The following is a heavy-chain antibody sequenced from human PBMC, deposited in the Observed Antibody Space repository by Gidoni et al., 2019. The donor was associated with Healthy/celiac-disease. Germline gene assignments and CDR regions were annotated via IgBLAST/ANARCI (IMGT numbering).Heavy chain of an antibody. D-gene: IGHD2-21*02. CDR2: IIPILGIA. J-gene: IGHJ4*02. V-gene: IGHV1-69*04. Sequence: QVQLVQSGAEVKKPGSSVTVSCKASGGTFSSYATSWVRQAPGQGLEWMGRIIPILGIANYAQKFQGRVTITADKSTSTAYMELSSLRSEDTAVYYCASGPRGSGDCWDYWGQGTLVTVSS. CDR1: GGTFSSYA. CDR3: ASGPRGSGDCWDY.